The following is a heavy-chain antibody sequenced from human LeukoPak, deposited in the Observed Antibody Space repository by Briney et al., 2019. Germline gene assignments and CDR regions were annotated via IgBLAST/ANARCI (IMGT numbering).Heavy chain of an antibody. CDR3: AKGSGRTIFSRGDAFDI. CDR1: GFTFDDYA. J-gene: IGHJ3*02. D-gene: IGHD1/OR15-1a*01. CDR2: ISWNSGSI. V-gene: IGHV3-9*01. Sequence: GGSLRLSCAASGFTFDDYAMHWVRQAPGKGLEWVSGISWNSGSIGYADSVKDRFTISRDNAKNSLYLQMNSLRAEDTALYYCAKGSGRTIFSRGDAFDIWGQGTMVTVSS.